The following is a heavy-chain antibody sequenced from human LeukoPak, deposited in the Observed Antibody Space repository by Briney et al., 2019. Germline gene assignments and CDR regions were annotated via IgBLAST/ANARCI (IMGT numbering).Heavy chain of an antibody. V-gene: IGHV3-21*01. Sequence: GGSLRLSCAASGFTFSSYAMSWVRQAPGKGLEWVSSISSSSSYIYYADSVKGRFTISRDNAKNSLYLQMNSLRAEDTAVYYCARDNSKDYYGSGSYDYWGQGTLVTVSS. CDR1: GFTFSSYA. J-gene: IGHJ4*02. D-gene: IGHD3-10*01. CDR3: ARDNSKDYYGSGSYDY. CDR2: ISSSSSYI.